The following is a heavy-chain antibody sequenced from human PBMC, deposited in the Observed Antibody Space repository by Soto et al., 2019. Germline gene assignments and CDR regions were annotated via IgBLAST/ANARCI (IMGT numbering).Heavy chain of an antibody. J-gene: IGHJ4*02. V-gene: IGHV3-30*18. CDR1: GFSFSKYG. CDR2: ITYDGSNK. CDR3: AKALSEWIPTYCFDS. Sequence: QVQLVESGGGVVQPGTYLRLYCAASGFSFSKYGIPWVRQAPGKGLEWVAIITYDGSNKYYLDSVKGRFTISRDNSRNTAFLQMDSLTAEDTATYYCAKALSEWIPTYCFDSWGQGARVTVTS. D-gene: IGHD3-3*01.